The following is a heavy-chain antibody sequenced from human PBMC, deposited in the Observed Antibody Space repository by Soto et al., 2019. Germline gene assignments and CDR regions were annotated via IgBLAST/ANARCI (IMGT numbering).Heavy chain of an antibody. V-gene: IGHV1-69*01. CDR2: IIPIFGTA. Sequence: QVQLVQSGAEVKKPGSSVKVSCKASGGTFSSYAISWVRHAPGQGLEWMGGIIPIFGTANYAQKFQGRVTITADESTSTAYMELSSLRSEDTAVYYCARVSGWYGINYYYYYGMDVWGQGTTVTVSS. D-gene: IGHD6-19*01. J-gene: IGHJ6*02. CDR3: ARVSGWYGINYYYYYGMDV. CDR1: GGTFSSYA.